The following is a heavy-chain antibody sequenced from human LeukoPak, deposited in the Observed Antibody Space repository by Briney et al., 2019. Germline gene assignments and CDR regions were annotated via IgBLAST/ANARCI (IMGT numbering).Heavy chain of an antibody. CDR2: IYYSGST. D-gene: IGHD1-26*01. Sequence: SEALSLTCTVSDGSISSYYWSWIRQPPGKGLEWIGYIYYSGSTNYNPSLKNRVTISVDTSKNQFSLKLRSVTAADTAVYYCASGTYYYFDFWGQGTLVTVSS. CDR1: DGSISSYY. CDR3: ASGTYYYFDF. V-gene: IGHV4-59*08. J-gene: IGHJ4*02.